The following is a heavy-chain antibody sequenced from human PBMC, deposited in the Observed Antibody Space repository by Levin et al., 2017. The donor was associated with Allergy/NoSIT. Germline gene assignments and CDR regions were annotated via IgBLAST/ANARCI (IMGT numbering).Heavy chain of an antibody. J-gene: IGHJ3*02. Sequence: GGSLRLSCAASGFTFSSYAMHWVRQAPGKGLEWVAVISYDGSNKYYADSVKGRFTISRDNSKDTLYLQMNSLRAEDTAVYYCAGEGDGSGTLGAFESWGQGTMVTVSS. V-gene: IGHV3-30-3*01. D-gene: IGHD3-10*01. CDR1: GFTFSSYA. CDR2: ISYDGSNK. CDR3: AGEGDGSGTLGAFES.